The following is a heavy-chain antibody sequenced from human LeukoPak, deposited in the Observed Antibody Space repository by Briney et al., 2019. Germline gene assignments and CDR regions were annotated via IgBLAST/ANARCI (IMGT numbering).Heavy chain of an antibody. CDR1: RFTFSTCW. Sequence: GGSLRLSCAASRFTFSTCWMSWVRQAPGKGLEWVANIKPDGGEKYYVDSAKGRFTISRDNAKNSLYLQMSSLRAEDTAVYYCASGNWNDRAFDIWGQGTMVTVSS. CDR3: ASGNWNDRAFDI. J-gene: IGHJ3*02. V-gene: IGHV3-7*01. CDR2: IKPDGGEK. D-gene: IGHD1-20*01.